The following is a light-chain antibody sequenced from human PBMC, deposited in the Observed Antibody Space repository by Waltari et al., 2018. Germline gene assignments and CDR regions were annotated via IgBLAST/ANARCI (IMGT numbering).Light chain of an antibody. CDR2: AAS. Sequence: IQLTQSPSTLSASVGDRVTITCRASPGISNFLAWYQQKPGKAPEVLIFAASTLRTGVPSRFSGRGSGTDFTLTISRLQPEDFATYFCQQLDTYPRTFGQGTKVEIK. J-gene: IGKJ1*01. CDR3: QQLDTYPRT. V-gene: IGKV1-9*01. CDR1: PGISNF.